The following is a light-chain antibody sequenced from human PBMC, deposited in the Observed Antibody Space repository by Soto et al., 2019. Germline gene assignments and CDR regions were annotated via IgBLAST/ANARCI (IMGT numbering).Light chain of an antibody. J-gene: IGKJ1*01. CDR3: MQGTRWPWT. CDR2: QVS. CDR1: KASLDPDGTPY. Sequence: VVRPQSPFPFPVPLDHPPPTSSSSSKASLDPDGTPYLNWFQQRPGQSPRRLISQVSNRDSGVPDRFSGSGSATDFTLKISRVEAEDVGVYFCMQGTRWPWTFGQGTKVEIK. V-gene: IGKV2-30*01.